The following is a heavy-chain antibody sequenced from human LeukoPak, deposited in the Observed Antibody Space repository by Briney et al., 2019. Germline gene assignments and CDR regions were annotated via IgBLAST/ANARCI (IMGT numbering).Heavy chain of an antibody. V-gene: IGHV3-74*01. Sequence: GGSLRLSCAASGFTFSNYWMHWVRQAPGKGLVWVSRINSDGSSTSYADSVKGRFTISRDNSKNTSYLEMNSLRDEDTAVYYCARDSSGWGGNNWFDPWGQGTLVTVSS. CDR1: GFTFSNYW. D-gene: IGHD6-19*01. CDR2: INSDGSST. CDR3: ARDSSGWGGNNWFDP. J-gene: IGHJ5*02.